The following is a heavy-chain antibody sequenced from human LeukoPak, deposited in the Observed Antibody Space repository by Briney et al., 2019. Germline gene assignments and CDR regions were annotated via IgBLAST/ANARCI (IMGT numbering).Heavy chain of an antibody. V-gene: IGHV3-74*01. Sequence: GGSLRLSCAASGFTFSSYWMHWVRQVPGKGLVWVARINPGGSSINYADSVKGRFTISRDNAKNTLYLQMDSLRAEDTGAYYCAKSNQADDYWGRGPRVTVSS. D-gene: IGHD1-14*01. CDR1: GFTFSSYW. CDR2: INPGGSSI. CDR3: AKSNQADDY. J-gene: IGHJ4*02.